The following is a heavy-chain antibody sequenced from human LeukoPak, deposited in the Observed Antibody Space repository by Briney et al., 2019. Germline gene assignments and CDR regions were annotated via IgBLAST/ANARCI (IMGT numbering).Heavy chain of an antibody. CDR1: GFTFSSYG. D-gene: IGHD5-12*01. J-gene: IGHJ4*02. CDR3: AKDFRAESPYDPSNFDY. V-gene: IGHV3-30*18. CDR2: ISYDGSNK. Sequence: GGSLRLSCAASGFTFSSYGMHGVRQAPGKGLVWVAVISYDGSNKYYADSVKGRFTISRDNSKNTLYLQMNSLRAEDTAVYYCAKDFRAESPYDPSNFDYWGQGTLVTVSS.